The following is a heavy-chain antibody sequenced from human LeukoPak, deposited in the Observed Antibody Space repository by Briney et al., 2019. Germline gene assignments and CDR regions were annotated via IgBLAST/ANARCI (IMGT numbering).Heavy chain of an antibody. CDR3: AREAARPMDYYYYYYMDV. D-gene: IGHD6-6*01. J-gene: IGHJ6*03. CDR1: GFTFSDHY. CDR2: TRKKANSYTT. Sequence: PGGSLRLSCAASGFTFSDHYIDCVRRAAGKGMEWVVRTRKKANSYTTEYAASVKGRFTISRDDSKNSLYLQMNSLKTEDTAVYYCAREAARPMDYYYYYYMDVWGKGTTVTVSS. V-gene: IGHV3-72*01.